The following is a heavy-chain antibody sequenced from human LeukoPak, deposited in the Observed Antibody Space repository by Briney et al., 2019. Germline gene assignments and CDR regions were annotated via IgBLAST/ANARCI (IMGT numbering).Heavy chain of an antibody. CDR2: IYYSGST. J-gene: IGHJ3*02. CDR1: GGSISSYY. Sequence: SETLSLTCTVSGGSISSYYWSWIRQPPGKGLEWIGYIYYSGSTNYNPSLKSRVTISVDTSKNQFSLKLSSVTAADTAVYYCARMASSYGSGSSAFDIWGQGTMVTVSS. CDR3: ARMASSYGSGSSAFDI. V-gene: IGHV4-59*01. D-gene: IGHD3-10*01.